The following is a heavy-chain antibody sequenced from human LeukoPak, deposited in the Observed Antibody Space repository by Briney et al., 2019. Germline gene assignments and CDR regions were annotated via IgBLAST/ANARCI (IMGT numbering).Heavy chain of an antibody. V-gene: IGHV4-59*01. CDR1: GGSISSYY. J-gene: IGHJ4*02. CDR3: ASLYYGSGSFDY. CDR2: IYYSGSP. D-gene: IGHD3-10*01. Sequence: SETLSLTCTVSGGSISSYYWSWIRQPPGKGLEWIGYIYYSGSPNYNPSLKSRVTISVDTSKNQFSLKLTSVTAADTAVYYCASLYYGSGSFDYWGQGTLVTVSS.